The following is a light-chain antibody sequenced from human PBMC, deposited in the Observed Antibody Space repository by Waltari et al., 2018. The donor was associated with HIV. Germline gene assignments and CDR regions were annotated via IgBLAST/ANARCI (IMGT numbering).Light chain of an antibody. CDR1: QSVSTY. J-gene: IGKJ5*01. CDR2: ATS. V-gene: IGKV1-39*01. CDR3: QQSFSTVT. Sequence: DILLTQSRSSLSACEGDSVTITCRTSQSVSTYLNWYQRNSGTAPLLLLSATSTRPRGDSSRFTGTGSETEFTLTINSLQPEDFSTYFCQQSFSTVTFGQGTRL.